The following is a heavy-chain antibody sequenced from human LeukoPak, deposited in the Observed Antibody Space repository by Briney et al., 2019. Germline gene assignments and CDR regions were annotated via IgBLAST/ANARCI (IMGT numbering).Heavy chain of an antibody. V-gene: IGHV4-31*03. D-gene: IGHD4-17*01. Sequence: PSETLSLTCTVSGGSISSGGYYWSWIRQHPGKGLEWIGYIYYSGSTYYNPSLKSRVTISVDTSKNQFSLKLSSVTAADTAVYYCAREGSYGDYVQYWGQGTLVTVSS. CDR1: GGSISSGGYY. J-gene: IGHJ4*02. CDR3: AREGSYGDYVQY. CDR2: IYYSGST.